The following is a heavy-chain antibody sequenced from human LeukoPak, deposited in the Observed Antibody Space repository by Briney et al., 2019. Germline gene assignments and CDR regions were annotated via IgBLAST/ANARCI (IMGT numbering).Heavy chain of an antibody. CDR3: ARGGGSYSGPFDY. J-gene: IGHJ4*02. V-gene: IGHV4-59*12. CDR1: GGSISSYY. D-gene: IGHD1-26*01. CDR2: IYYSGST. Sequence: ASETLSLTCTVSGGSISSYYWNWIRQPPGKGLEWIGYIYYSGSTNYNPSLKSRVTISVDKSKNQFSLKLSSVTAADTAVYYCARGGGSYSGPFDYWGQGTLVTVSS.